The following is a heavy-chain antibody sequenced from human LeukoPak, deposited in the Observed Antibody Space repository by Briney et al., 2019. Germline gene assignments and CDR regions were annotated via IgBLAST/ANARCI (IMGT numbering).Heavy chain of an antibody. CDR2: IIPIFGTA. D-gene: IGHD3-22*01. CDR1: GGTFSSYA. CDR3: ARGYYYDSSGYYYEDY. Sequence: GSSVKVSCKASGGTFSSYAISWVRQAPGQGLEWMGGIIPIFGTANYAQKFQGRVTITTDESTSTAYMELSSLRSEDTAVYYCARGYYYDSSGYYYEDYWGQGTLVTVSS. J-gene: IGHJ4*02. V-gene: IGHV1-69*05.